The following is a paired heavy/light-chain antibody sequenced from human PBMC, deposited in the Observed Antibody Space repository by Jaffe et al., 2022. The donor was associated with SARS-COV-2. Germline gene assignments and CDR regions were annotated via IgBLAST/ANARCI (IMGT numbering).Heavy chain of an antibody. J-gene: IGHJ4*01. CDR2: IDNAGGDK. CDR3: AKGGGWVMDC. Sequence: EVQLVESGGDLVQPGGSLRLSCSASGFTFRNSWMAWVRQVPGKGLEWVATIDNAGGDKYYVDSVRGRSTISRDNTKNLLFLQMNSLRAEDTALYYCAKGGGWVMDCWGHGTLVTVSS. CDR1: GFTFRNSW. D-gene: IGHD6-19*01. V-gene: IGHV3-7*03.
Light chain of an antibody. J-gene: IGKJ2*01. V-gene: IGKV2-30*01. CDR2: EVS. CDR1: QSLAYSNGNTY. Sequence: DVVMTQSPLSLPVTLGQPASISCRSSQSLAYSNGNTYLHWFQQRPGQSPRRLIYEVSNRDSGVPDRFSGSGSGTDFTLKISRVEAEDVGLYYCMQGAYWPYTFGQGTKLEIK. CDR3: MQGAYWPYT.